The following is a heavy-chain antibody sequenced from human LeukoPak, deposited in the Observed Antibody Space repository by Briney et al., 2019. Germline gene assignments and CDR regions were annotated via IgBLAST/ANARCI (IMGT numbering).Heavy chain of an antibody. CDR1: GYTFTSYG. CDR2: INPNSGGT. CDR3: ARDPTDSSSWYYFDY. J-gene: IGHJ4*02. Sequence: VKVSCKASGYTFTSYGISWVRQAPGQGLEWMGWINPNSGGTNYAQKFQGRVTMTRDTSISTAYMELSRLRSDDTAVYYCARDPTDSSSWYYFDYWGQGTLVTVSS. V-gene: IGHV1-2*02. D-gene: IGHD6-13*01.